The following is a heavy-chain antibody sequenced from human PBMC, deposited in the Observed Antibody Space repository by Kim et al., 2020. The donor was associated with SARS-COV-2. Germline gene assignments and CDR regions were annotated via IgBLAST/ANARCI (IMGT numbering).Heavy chain of an antibody. D-gene: IGHD3-3*01. Sequence: ASVKVSCKASGYTFTSYDINWVRQATGQGLEWMGWMNPNSGNTGYAQKFQGRVTMTRNTSISTAYMELSSLRSEDTAVYYCARGTQNYDFWSGYSPMHFDYWGQGILVTVSS. CDR1: GYTFTSYD. CDR2: MNPNSGNT. J-gene: IGHJ4*02. CDR3: ARGTQNYDFWSGYSPMHFDY. V-gene: IGHV1-8*01.